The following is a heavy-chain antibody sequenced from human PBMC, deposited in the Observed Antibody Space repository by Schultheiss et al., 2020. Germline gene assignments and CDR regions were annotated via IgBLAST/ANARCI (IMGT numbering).Heavy chain of an antibody. V-gene: IGHV4-34*01. Sequence: SQTLSLTCAVYGGSFSGYYWSWIRQPPGKGLEWIGYIYYSGSTYYNPSLKSRVTISVDTSKNQFSLKLTSMTAADTAVYYCTRPAAKALSRGIDYWGQGTLVTVSS. CDR1: GGSFSGYY. J-gene: IGHJ4*02. CDR2: IYYSGST. CDR3: TRPAAKALSRGIDY. D-gene: IGHD3-16*01.